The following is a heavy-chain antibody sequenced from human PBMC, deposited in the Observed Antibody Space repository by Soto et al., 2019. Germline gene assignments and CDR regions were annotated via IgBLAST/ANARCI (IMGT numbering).Heavy chain of an antibody. V-gene: IGHV3-15*01. CDR1: GFSFSNVW. D-gene: IGHD4-17*01. J-gene: IGHJ4*02. Sequence: GGSLRLSCAASGFSFSNVWMSWVRQAPGKGLEWVGRIKSKTDGGTTDYAAPVKGRFTISRDDSKTTLYLQMNSLKTEDTAVYYCSFQESTTVTTFEYWGQGTLVTVSS. CDR2: IKSKTDGGTT. CDR3: SFQESTTVTTFEY.